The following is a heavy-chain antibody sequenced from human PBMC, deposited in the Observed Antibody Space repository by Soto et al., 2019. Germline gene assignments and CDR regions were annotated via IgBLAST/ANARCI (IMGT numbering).Heavy chain of an antibody. J-gene: IGHJ3*02. CDR2: IYSDGRT. CDR3: AREKTCPYDVSGIFNI. CDR1: GFTVSSNY. V-gene: IGHV3-53*01. D-gene: IGHD3-16*01. Sequence: GGSLRLSCAASGFTVSSNYMTWVRQAPGKGLEWVSVIYSDGRTYYADSVKGGFTISRDNSKNTLYLHMNSLRTEDTAVYYCAREKTCPYDVSGIFNIWGQGRMVTVSS.